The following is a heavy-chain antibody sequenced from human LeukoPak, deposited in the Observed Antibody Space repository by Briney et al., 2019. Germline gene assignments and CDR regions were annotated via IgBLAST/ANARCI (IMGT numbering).Heavy chain of an antibody. D-gene: IGHD1-26*01. V-gene: IGHV1-2*04. CDR1: GFTFSSYS. CDR3: ARAPPYSGSYPYYFDY. CDR2: INPNSGGT. J-gene: IGHJ4*02. Sequence: GGSLRLSCAASGFTFSSYSMHWVRQAPGQGLEWMGWINPNSGGTNYAQKFQGWVTMTRDTSISTAYMELSRLRSDDTAVYYCARAPPYSGSYPYYFDYWGQGTLVTVSS.